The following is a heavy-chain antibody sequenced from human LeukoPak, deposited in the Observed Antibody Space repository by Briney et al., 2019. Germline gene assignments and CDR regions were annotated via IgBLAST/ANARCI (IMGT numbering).Heavy chain of an antibody. CDR2: IIPIFSTA. CDR3: ARGDSSSWYGPYYYGMDV. Sequence: ASVKVSCKASGGTFSSYAISWVRQAPGQGLEWMGGIIPIFSTANYAQKFQGRVTITADESTSTAYMELSSLRSEDTAVYYCARGDSSSWYGPYYYGMDVWGQGTTVTVSS. J-gene: IGHJ6*02. V-gene: IGHV1-69*13. CDR1: GGTFSSYA. D-gene: IGHD6-13*01.